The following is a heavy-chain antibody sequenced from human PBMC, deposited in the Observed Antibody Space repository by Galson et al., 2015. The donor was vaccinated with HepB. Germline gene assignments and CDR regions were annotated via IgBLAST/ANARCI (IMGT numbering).Heavy chain of an antibody. CDR1: GFTFSSYG. Sequence: SLRLSCAASGFTFSSYGMHWVRQAPGKGLEWVAVIWYDGSNKYYADSVKGRFTISRDNSKNTLYLQMNSLRAEDTAVYYCARDRGVGDNDFWSGYYKYYYYYYGMDVWGQGTTVTVSS. CDR2: IWYDGSNK. J-gene: IGHJ6*02. CDR3: ARDRGVGDNDFWSGYYKYYYYYYGMDV. D-gene: IGHD3-3*01. V-gene: IGHV3-33*01.